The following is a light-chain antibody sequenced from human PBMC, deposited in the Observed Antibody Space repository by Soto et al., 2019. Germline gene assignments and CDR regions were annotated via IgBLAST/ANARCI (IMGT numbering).Light chain of an antibody. J-gene: IGLJ2*01. Sequence: QLVLTQSPSASASLGASVKLTCTLSSGHSAYGIAWHQQQPDKGPRYLMKLNRDGSHNKGDGIPDRFSGSSSGAERYLTISSLQYDDEDDYYCQTWDTVVVFGGGTKVTVL. CDR2: LNRDGSH. V-gene: IGLV4-69*01. CDR1: SGHSAYG. CDR3: QTWDTVVV.